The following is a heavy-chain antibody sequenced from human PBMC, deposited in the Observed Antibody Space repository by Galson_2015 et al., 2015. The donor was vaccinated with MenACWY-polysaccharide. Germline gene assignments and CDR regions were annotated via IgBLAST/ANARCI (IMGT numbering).Heavy chain of an antibody. J-gene: IGHJ4*02. CDR3: VRDWYCSNVGCFCYDY. CDR2: IKFDGSEA. V-gene: IGHV3-7*01. D-gene: IGHD2-15*01. Sequence: SLRLSCAASGFALSGYWMSWIRQAPGKGLERVANIKFDGSEAVYVDSVKGRFTVSRDNARNALYLQMNCLRAEDTAVYYCVRDWYCSNVGCFCYDYWGPGTLVAVSS. CDR1: GFALSGYW.